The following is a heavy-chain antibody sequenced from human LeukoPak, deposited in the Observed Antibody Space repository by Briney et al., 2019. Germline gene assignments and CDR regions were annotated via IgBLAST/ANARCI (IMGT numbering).Heavy chain of an antibody. CDR2: ISHTAST. J-gene: IGHJ3*02. V-gene: IGHV4-59*11. D-gene: IGHD4-23*01. CDR3: ARDRSSGGKGRGAFDX. Sequence: SETLSLTCTVSGGSMSHHWSWIRQSPGKGLEWIGYISHTASTNYNPSLKSRVTLSIDTSKSQLSFQLTSVTAADTAVYYCARDRSSGGKGRGAFDXWGQGTMVTVSS. CDR1: GGSMSHH.